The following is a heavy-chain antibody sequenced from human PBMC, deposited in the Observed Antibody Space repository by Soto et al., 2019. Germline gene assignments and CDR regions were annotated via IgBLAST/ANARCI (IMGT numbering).Heavy chain of an antibody. V-gene: IGHV1-69*06. CDR2: IIPVFGTP. CDR1: GGSFITYA. J-gene: IGHJ4*02. CDR3: ARDSEIPDRDF. Sequence: QVHLVQAGAEVRKPGSSVKVSCKAAGGSFITYAISWVRQATGQGLEWMGGIIPVFGTPNYAQKFQGRVTITADKSTSTAYMELSSLRFEDTAVYYCARDSEIPDRDFWGQGTLVTVSS. D-gene: IGHD2-21*01.